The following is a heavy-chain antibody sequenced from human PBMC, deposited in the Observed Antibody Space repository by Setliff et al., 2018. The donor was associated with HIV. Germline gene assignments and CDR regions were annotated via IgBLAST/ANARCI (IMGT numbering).Heavy chain of an antibody. V-gene: IGHV1-18*01. Sequence: GASVKVSCKASGGSFSSYAISWVRQAPGQGLEWMGWIDSNNGNRNFAQKFRGRVTMTTDISTNTAYMEVRSLSFDDTAVYYCVRLTADRTNYYYYMDVWGEGTTVTVSS. J-gene: IGHJ6*03. CDR1: GGSFSSYA. D-gene: IGHD2-8*01. CDR2: IDSNNGNR. CDR3: VRLTADRTNYYYYMDV.